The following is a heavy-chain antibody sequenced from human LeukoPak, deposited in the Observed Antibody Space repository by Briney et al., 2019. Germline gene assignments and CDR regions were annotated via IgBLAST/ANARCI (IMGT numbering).Heavy chain of an antibody. CDR2: INHSGST. CDR1: GGSFSGYY. D-gene: IGHD3-10*01. V-gene: IGHV4-34*01. J-gene: IGHJ4*02. CDR3: ARGTRGFGEWGVFDY. Sequence: PSETLSLTCAVYGGSFSGYYWSWIRQPPGKGLEWIGEINHSGSTNYNTSLKSRVTISVDTSKNQFSLKLSSVTAADTPVYYCARGTRGFGEWGVFDYWGQGTLVTVSS.